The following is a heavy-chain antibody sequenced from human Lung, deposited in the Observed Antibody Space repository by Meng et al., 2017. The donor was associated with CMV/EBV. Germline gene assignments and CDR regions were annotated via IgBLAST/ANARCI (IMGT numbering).Heavy chain of an antibody. D-gene: IGHD3-22*01. Sequence: ASVIVSXXXXAYPFPVYYLHWVRQAPGQGLEWMGWINANSGGTNYAQKFQGRVTMTRDTAIGTAYMSLSRLGSDDTAVYYCARGSYYYDSSGPFDPLGQGXLVTVSS. CDR2: INANSGGT. CDR3: ARGSYYYDSSGPFDP. CDR1: AYPFPVYY. V-gene: IGHV1-2*02. J-gene: IGHJ5*02.